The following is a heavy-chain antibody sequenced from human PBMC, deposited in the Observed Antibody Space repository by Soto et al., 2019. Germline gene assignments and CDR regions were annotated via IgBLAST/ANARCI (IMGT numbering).Heavy chain of an antibody. V-gene: IGHV2-5*02. CDR3: AHRRSSSRTYSFDY. CDR2: IYWDDDK. Sequence: QITLKESGPPLVKPTQPLTLTCTFSGFSLTTSGVGVGWIRQPPGKALEWVALIYWDDDKRYSPSLKSRLTTPQATSTNPVVLTMTNADPVDTATYYCAHRRSSSRTYSFDYWGQGTLVTVSS. J-gene: IGHJ4*02. D-gene: IGHD6-13*01. CDR1: GFSLTTSGVG.